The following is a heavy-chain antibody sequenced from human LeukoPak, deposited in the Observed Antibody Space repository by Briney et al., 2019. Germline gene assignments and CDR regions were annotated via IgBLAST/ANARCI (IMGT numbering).Heavy chain of an antibody. J-gene: IGHJ5*02. Sequence: SETLSLTCTVSGGSISSSDYYWGWIRQPPGKGLEWIGNIYYTGSSSYNSSLKSRVTISVDTSKNQFSLQLSSVTAADTAVYYCARENYCTNGVCSAFDPWGQGTLVTVSS. V-gene: IGHV4-39*07. CDR1: GGSISSSDYY. D-gene: IGHD2-8*01. CDR2: IYYTGSS. CDR3: ARENYCTNGVCSAFDP.